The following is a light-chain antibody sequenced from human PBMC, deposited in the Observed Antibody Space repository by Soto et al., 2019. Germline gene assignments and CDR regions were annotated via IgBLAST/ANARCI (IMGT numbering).Light chain of an antibody. CDR2: DAS. CDR1: QSCRNS. V-gene: IGKV1-5*01. CDR3: LCYITYPWT. Sequence: DLQMTQSPSTLSASVGDRVTITCRASQSCRNSLAWYQQKAGKAPTLLIYDASTLQSGVPSRFSGSGSGTEFSLTISSLQPEDFATYYCLCYITYPWTLGQGTKVDI. J-gene: IGKJ1*01.